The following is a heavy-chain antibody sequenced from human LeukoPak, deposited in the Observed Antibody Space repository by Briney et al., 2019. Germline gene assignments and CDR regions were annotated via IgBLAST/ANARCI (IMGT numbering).Heavy chain of an antibody. Sequence: GGSLRLSCAASGFTFSDYNINRIRQAPGKGLEWVSSISTSSGAIYYADSVKGRFTISRDNTKNSLFLQMNSLRAEGTAVYYCARVRGGRWLDAFDIWGQGTMVTVSS. J-gene: IGHJ3*02. CDR3: ARVRGGRWLDAFDI. D-gene: IGHD5-12*01. CDR2: ISTSSGAI. V-gene: IGHV3-11*01. CDR1: GFTFSDYN.